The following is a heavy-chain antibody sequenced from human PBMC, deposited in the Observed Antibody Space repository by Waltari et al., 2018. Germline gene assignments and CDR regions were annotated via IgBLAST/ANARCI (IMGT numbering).Heavy chain of an antibody. D-gene: IGHD3-3*01. J-gene: IGHJ6*02. CDR3: ARDFGVVTPGFYGMDV. CDR2: ISAYNGNT. CDR1: GYTFTSYG. Sequence: QVQLVQSGAEVKKPGASVKVSCKASGYTFTSYGISWVRQAPGQGLEWMGWISAYNGNTNYAQKLQGRVTITADKSTSTAYMELSSLRSEDTAVYYCARDFGVVTPGFYGMDVWGQGTTVTVSS. V-gene: IGHV1-18*01.